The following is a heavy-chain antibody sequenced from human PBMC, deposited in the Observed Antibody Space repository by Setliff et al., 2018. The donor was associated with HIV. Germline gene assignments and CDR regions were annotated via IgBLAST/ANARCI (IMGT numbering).Heavy chain of an antibody. Sequence: HPGGSLRLSCAASGFTFNSYWMSWVRQPPGKGLEWVAHIGGDGREKFYLDSVEGRFTISRDNARNSLYLQMNDLRAEDTAVYYCATDRGFCTLDYWGQGTLVTVS. CDR1: GFTFNSYW. V-gene: IGHV3-7*01. CDR2: IGGDGREK. D-gene: IGHD2-8*01. J-gene: IGHJ4*02. CDR3: ATDRGFCTLDY.